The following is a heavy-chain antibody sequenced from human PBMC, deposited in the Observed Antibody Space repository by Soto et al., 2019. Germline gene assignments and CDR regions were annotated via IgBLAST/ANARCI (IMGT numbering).Heavy chain of an antibody. Sequence: GASVKVSCKASGYTFTGYYMHWVRQAPGQGLEWMGWINPNSGGTNYAQKFQGWVTMTRDTSISTAYMELSSLRSEDTAVYYCAVVVAATPAFNWFDPWGQGTLVTVSS. CDR3: AVVVAATPAFNWFDP. CDR2: INPNSGGT. CDR1: GYTFTGYY. J-gene: IGHJ5*02. V-gene: IGHV1-2*04. D-gene: IGHD2-15*01.